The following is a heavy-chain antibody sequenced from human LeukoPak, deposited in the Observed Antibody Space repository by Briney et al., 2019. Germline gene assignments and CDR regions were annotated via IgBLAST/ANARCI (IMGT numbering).Heavy chain of an antibody. CDR2: ISSSSSVI. CDR3: ARGTWIQLWLIDY. J-gene: IGHJ4*02. V-gene: IGHV3-48*01. Sequence: GGSLRLSCAASGFTFSSYNMNWVRQAPGKGLEWVSYISSSSSVIYYADSVKGRFTISRDSAKNSLYLQMNSLRAEDTAVYYCARGTWIQLWLIDYWGQGTLVTVSS. CDR1: GFTFSSYN. D-gene: IGHD5-18*01.